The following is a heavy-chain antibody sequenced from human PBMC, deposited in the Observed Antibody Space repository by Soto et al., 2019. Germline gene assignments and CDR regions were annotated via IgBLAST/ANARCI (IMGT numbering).Heavy chain of an antibody. J-gene: IGHJ4*02. CDR3: ARDHSSSGDYDY. CDR1: RDSVPSNSAA. D-gene: IGHD6-6*01. CDR2: TYYMSKWYN. V-gene: IGHV6-1*01. Sequence: SQTLSLTCAISRDSVPSNSAAWHWIHKSPSRGLEWLGRTYYMSKWYNDYAVSVKSRITINPDTSTNQFSLQLNSVTPEDTAVYYCARDHSSSGDYDYWGQGTLVTVSS.